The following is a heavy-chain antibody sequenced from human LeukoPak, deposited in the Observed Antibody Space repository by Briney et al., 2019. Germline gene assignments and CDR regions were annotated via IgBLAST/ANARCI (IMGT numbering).Heavy chain of an antibody. J-gene: IGHJ4*02. D-gene: IGHD4-17*01. CDR2: IYSDGRT. CDR3: ARVGYGDYHFDY. V-gene: IGHV3-53*01. CDR1: GFTVSSNY. Sequence: PGGSLRLSCAASGFTVSSNYMSWVRQAPGKGLEWVSVIYSDGRTYYADSVKGRFTISRDNSKNTLYLETNSLRAEDTAVYYCARVGYGDYHFDYWGQGTLVTVSS.